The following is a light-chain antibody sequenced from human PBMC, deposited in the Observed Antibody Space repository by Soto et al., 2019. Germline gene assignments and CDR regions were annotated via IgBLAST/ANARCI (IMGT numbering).Light chain of an antibody. J-gene: IGLJ2*01. Sequence: QSALTQPASVSGSPGQSITISCTGTNSDVGGYDYVSWYQQHPGKAPQLMIYDVSNRPSGVSNRFSGSKSGNTASLTISGLQAEDEADYYCTSYTSSNTLVFGGGTKLTVL. V-gene: IGLV2-14*01. CDR2: DVS. CDR1: NSDVGGYDY. CDR3: TSYTSSNTLV.